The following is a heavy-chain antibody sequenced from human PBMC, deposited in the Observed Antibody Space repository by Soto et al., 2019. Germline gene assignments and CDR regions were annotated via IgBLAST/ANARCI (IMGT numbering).Heavy chain of an antibody. Sequence: LRLSCAASGFTFSSFGMHWVRQVPGKGLEWVALISYDGSKKYYADSVKGRFTISRDKSKNTLYLQMNSLRVEDTAVYYCAKDRGWSSADLDYWGQGTLVTVSS. V-gene: IGHV3-30*18. CDR1: GFTFSSFG. J-gene: IGHJ4*02. CDR3: AKDRGWSSADLDY. D-gene: IGHD6-19*01. CDR2: ISYDGSKK.